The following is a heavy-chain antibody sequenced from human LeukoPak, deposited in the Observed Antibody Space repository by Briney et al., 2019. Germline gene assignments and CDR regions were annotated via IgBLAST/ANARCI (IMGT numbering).Heavy chain of an antibody. CDR2: IYSSGST. CDR1: GFTFSSYS. D-gene: IGHD3-10*01. Sequence: GGPLRLSCAASGFTFSSYSMSWVRQAPGKGLTWVSVIYSSGSTYYADSVKGRFAISRDDSKNTLHLQMNSLRAEDTAMYYCTRAHGRITRDAYLDYWGQGTLVTVSS. V-gene: IGHV3-53*01. CDR3: TRAHGRITRDAYLDY. J-gene: IGHJ4*02.